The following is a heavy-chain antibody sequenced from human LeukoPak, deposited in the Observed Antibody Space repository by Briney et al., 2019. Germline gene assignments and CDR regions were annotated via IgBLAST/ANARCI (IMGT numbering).Heavy chain of an antibody. CDR3: ARELPSSKSSSTLYYFDY. V-gene: IGHV3-23*01. CDR1: GFSFSSYA. J-gene: IGHJ4*02. Sequence: TGGSLRLSCAASGFSFSSYAMSWVRQAPGKRLEWVSAISGSGATTYYADSVKGRFTISRDNSKNTLYLQMNSLRVEDTAIYYCARELPSSKSSSTLYYFDYWGQGTLVTVSS. D-gene: IGHD6-6*01. CDR2: ISGSGATT.